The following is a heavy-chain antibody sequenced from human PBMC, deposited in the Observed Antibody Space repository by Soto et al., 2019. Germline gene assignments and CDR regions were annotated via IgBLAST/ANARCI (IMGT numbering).Heavy chain of an antibody. CDR3: ARDRPPHPRGYDSYYDYGMDV. CDR1: GGSISSGDYY. V-gene: IGHV4-30-4*01. CDR2: IYYSGST. J-gene: IGHJ6*02. D-gene: IGHD5-12*01. Sequence: QVQLQESGPGLVKPSQTLSLTCTVSGGSISSGDYYWSWIRQPPGKGLEWIGYIYYSGSTYYNPSLKSRVTISVDTSKNQFSLKLSSVTAADTAVYYCARDRPPHPRGYDSYYDYGMDVWGQGTTVTVSS.